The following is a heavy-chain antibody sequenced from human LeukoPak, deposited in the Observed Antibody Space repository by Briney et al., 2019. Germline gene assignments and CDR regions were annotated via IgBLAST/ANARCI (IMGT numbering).Heavy chain of an antibody. D-gene: IGHD5-12*01. CDR2: INSYGSST. V-gene: IGHV3-74*01. CDR3: ARGGLGGDDSSFDY. Sequence: GGSLRLSCAASGFTFSNYRMHWVRQAPGKELVWISRINSYGSSTSYADSVKGRFTIYGDNPKNTLYLPMNSLRVKQTAVYYCARGGLGGDDSSFDYWGQGTLVTVSS. CDR1: GFTFSNYR. J-gene: IGHJ4*02.